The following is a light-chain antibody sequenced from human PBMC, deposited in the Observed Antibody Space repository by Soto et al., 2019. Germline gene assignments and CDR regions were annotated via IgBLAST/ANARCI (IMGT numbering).Light chain of an antibody. CDR1: QSVLYSSNNKDY. V-gene: IGKV4-1*01. CDR3: QQYYSTPLT. CDR2: WAS. J-gene: IGKJ4*01. Sequence: DIVMTQSPDSLAVSLGERATINCKSSQSVLYSSNNKDYLALYQQRAGQPPKLLIYWASTRESGVPDRFSGSGSGTDFTLTISSLQAEDVAVYYCQQYYSTPLTFGGGTNVEVK.